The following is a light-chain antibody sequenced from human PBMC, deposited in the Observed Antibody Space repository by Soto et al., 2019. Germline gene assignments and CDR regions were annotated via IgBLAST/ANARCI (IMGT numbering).Light chain of an antibody. CDR2: AAS. J-gene: IGKJ1*01. V-gene: IGKV3-20*01. Sequence: EMVLTQSPVTLSLSPGERATLSCRASQSVDSKDLAWYQQRPGQAPRILIFAASSRATGIPDRFSGSGSGTDFTLTISRLEPGDFAVYYCQQYGYSSWTFGQGTKVDIK. CDR3: QQYGYSSWT. CDR1: QSVDSKD.